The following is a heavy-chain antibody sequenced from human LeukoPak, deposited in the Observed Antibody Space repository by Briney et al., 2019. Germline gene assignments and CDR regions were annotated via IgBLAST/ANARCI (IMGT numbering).Heavy chain of an antibody. V-gene: IGHV4-39*07. J-gene: IGHJ4*02. CDR1: GGSISSGSYY. CDR2: IYYSGST. Sequence: PSETLSLTCTVSGGSISSGSYYWGCIRQPPGKGLEWIGSIYYSGSTYYNPSLKSRVTISVDTSKNRFSLKLNSVTAADTAVYYCVASFDYWGQGTLVTVSS. CDR3: VASFDY.